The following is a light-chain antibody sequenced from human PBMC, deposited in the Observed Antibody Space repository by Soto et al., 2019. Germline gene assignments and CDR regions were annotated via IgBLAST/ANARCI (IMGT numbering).Light chain of an antibody. V-gene: IGKV1-5*03. J-gene: IGKJ1*01. CDR3: QQYHNYSPWT. CDR2: KAS. CDR1: QSINSW. Sequence: DIQMTQSPSTLSAFVGDRVTITCRASQSINSWLAWYQQKPGKAPNLLIYKASSLESGVPSRFSGSGSGTEFTLTISSLQPDDFATYYGQQYHNYSPWTVGQGTTVEVK.